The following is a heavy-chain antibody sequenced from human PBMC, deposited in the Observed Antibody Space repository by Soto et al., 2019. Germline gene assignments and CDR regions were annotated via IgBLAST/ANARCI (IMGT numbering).Heavy chain of an antibody. CDR2: ISSSGSTI. CDR3: ARDEQPYGMDV. Sequence: GSLRLSCAASGFTFSSYEMNWVRQAPGKGLEWVSYISSSGSTIHYADSVKGRFTISRDNAKNSLYLQMNSLRAEDTAVYYCARDEQPYGMDVWGQGTTVTVSS. CDR1: GFTFSSYE. J-gene: IGHJ6*02. D-gene: IGHD6-13*01. V-gene: IGHV3-48*03.